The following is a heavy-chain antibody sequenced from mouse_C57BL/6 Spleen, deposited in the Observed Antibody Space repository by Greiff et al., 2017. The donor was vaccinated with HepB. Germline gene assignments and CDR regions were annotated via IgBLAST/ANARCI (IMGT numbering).Heavy chain of an antibody. CDR2: INPNNGGT. J-gene: IGHJ4*01. D-gene: IGHD2-4*01. CDR1: GYTFTDYN. Sequence: EVQLQQSGPELVKPGASVKMSCKASGYTFTDYNMHWVKQSHGKSLEWIGYINPNNGGTSYNQKFKGKATLTVNKSSSTAYMELRSLTSEDSAVYYCARSYDYDRYYAMDYWGQGTSVTVSS. CDR3: ARSYDYDRYYAMDY. V-gene: IGHV1-22*01.